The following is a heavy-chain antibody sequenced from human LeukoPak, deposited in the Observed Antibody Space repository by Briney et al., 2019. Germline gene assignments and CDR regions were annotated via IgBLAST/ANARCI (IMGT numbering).Heavy chain of an antibody. D-gene: IGHD2-15*01. CDR1: GFPFSSYA. J-gene: IGHJ5*02. CDR2: ISGSGGST. V-gene: IGHV3-23*01. CDR3: AKANVVAAMADWFDP. Sequence: PGGSLRLSCAASGFPFSSYAMSWVRQAPGKGLEWVSAISGSGGSTYYADSVKGRFTISRDNSKNTLYLQMNSLRAEDTAVYYCAKANVVAAMADWFDPWGQGTLVTVSS.